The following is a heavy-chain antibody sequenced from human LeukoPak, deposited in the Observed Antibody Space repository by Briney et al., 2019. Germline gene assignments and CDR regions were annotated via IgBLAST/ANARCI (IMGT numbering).Heavy chain of an antibody. CDR2: ISSSGSTI. V-gene: IGHV3-11*01. CDR1: GFTLSDYY. Sequence: GGSLRLSCAASGFTLSDYYMSWIRQAPGKGLEWVSYISSSGSTIYYADSVKGRFTISRDNAKNSLYLQMNSLRAEDTAVYYCARDLSGWYAQFDIWGQGTMVTVSS. CDR3: ARDLSGWYAQFDI. J-gene: IGHJ3*02. D-gene: IGHD6-19*01.